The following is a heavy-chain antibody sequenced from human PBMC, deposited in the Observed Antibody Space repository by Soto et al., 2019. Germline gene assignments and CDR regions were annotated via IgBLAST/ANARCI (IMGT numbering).Heavy chain of an antibody. V-gene: IGHV1-24*01. J-gene: IGHJ4*02. CDR3: ATGGFDY. CDR1: RYTLTELS. Sequence: XSVKVSCKVSRYTLTELSMHWVRQAPGRGXXXXXXXXXEDXXKTXXXXXXXRXXXTXXXSPDTAHMDPSSLRSEDTAVYSCATGGFDYWGQGTLGNVSS. CDR2: XXXEDXXK.